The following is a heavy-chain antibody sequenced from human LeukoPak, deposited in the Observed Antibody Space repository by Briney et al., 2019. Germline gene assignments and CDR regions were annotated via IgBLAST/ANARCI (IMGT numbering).Heavy chain of an antibody. Sequence: GGSLRLSCTASGFTFGDYALSWFHQAPGKGLEWVGFIRSKAYGGTTEYAASVKGRFTISRDDSKSIAYLQMNSLKTEDTAVYYCTRDPTYDSSGYVFDYWGQGTLVTVSS. D-gene: IGHD3-22*01. J-gene: IGHJ4*02. CDR3: TRDPTYDSSGYVFDY. CDR1: GFTFGDYA. CDR2: IRSKAYGGTT. V-gene: IGHV3-49*03.